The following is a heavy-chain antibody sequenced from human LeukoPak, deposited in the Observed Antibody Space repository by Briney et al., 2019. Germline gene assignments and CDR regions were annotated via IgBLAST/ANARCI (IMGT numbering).Heavy chain of an antibody. CDR2: INPNSGDT. CDR1: GYTFTGYY. J-gene: IGHJ4*02. Sequence: SVNVSCKASGYTFTGYYMHWVRQAPGQGLEWMGRINPNSGDTNYAQKFQDRVTMPRDTSISTAYMELSRLRSDDTAVYYCARAHPPTNYDILTGYYNWGQGTLVTVSS. CDR3: ARAHPPTNYDILTGYYN. V-gene: IGHV1-2*06. D-gene: IGHD3-9*01.